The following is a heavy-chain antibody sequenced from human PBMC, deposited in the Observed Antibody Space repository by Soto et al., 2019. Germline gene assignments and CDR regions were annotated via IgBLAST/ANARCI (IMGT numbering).Heavy chain of an antibody. V-gene: IGHV4-4*02. Sequence: KQSQTLSLTCAVSGGSIRSSNWWSWVRQPPGKGLEWIGEIYHSGSTNYNPSLKSRVTISVDKSKNQFSLKLSSVTAADTAVYYCARLGYGSFQQQLVQQDSDNWFDPWGQGTLVTVSS. J-gene: IGHJ5*02. CDR1: GGSIRSSNW. CDR2: IYHSGST. CDR3: ARLGYGSFQQQLVQQDSDNWFDP. D-gene: IGHD6-13*01.